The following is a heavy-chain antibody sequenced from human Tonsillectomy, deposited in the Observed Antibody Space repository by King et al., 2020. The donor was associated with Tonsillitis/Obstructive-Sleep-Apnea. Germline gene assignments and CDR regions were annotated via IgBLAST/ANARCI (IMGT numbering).Heavy chain of an antibody. CDR2: ISAHNGHT. J-gene: IGHJ4*02. Sequence: QLVQSGAEVKKPGASVKVSCKASGYTFTNYGISWVRQAPGQGLEWMAWISAHNGHTNYAQKLQGRVTMTTVTSTSTAYMELRSLRSDDTAVYYCARDSMSHYYDSSGYYTFNYWGQGTLVTVSA. D-gene: IGHD3-22*01. V-gene: IGHV1-18*01. CDR1: GYTFTNYG. CDR3: ARDSMSHYYDSSGYYTFNY.